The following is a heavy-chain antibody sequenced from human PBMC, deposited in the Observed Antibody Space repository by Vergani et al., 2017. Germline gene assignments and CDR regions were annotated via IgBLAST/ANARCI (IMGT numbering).Heavy chain of an antibody. CDR1: SFKLGDYG. D-gene: IGHD6-19*01. J-gene: IGHJ4*02. V-gene: IGHV3-48*01. CDR2: VSTGTKSQ. CDR3: ARETAVAGNFDY. Sequence: VQLVESGGGVVQPGRSLRLSCTPSSFKLGDYGMNWVRQAPGKGLEWVSFVSTGTKSQSYAESVKGRFTISRDSAKNSLYLQMDSLRAEDTAVYYCARETAVAGNFDYWGQGTLVTVSS.